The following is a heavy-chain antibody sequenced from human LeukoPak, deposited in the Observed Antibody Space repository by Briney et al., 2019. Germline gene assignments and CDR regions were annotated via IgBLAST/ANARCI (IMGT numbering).Heavy chain of an antibody. J-gene: IGHJ5*02. CDR1: GGTFSSYA. CDR3: ARDPLFDWSKRGFDNWFDP. V-gene: IGHV1-69*13. CDR2: IIPIFGTA. D-gene: IGHD3-9*01. Sequence: ASVKVSCKASGGTFSSYAISWVRQAPGQGLEWMGGIIPIFGTANYAQKFQGRVTITADESTSTAYMELSSLRSEDTAAYYCARDPLFDWSKRGFDNWFDPWGQGTLVTVSS.